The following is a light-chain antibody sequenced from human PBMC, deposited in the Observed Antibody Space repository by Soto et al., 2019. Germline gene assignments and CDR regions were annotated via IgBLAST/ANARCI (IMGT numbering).Light chain of an antibody. CDR3: SSYTSSSTLV. Sequence: QSALTQPASVSGSPGQSITISCTGTSSDFGGYNYVSWYQQHPGKAPKLMIYEVSNRPSGVSNRFSGSKSGNTASLTISGLQAEDEADYYCSSYTSSSTLVFGTGTTVTVL. V-gene: IGLV2-14*01. CDR2: EVS. CDR1: SSDFGGYNY. J-gene: IGLJ1*01.